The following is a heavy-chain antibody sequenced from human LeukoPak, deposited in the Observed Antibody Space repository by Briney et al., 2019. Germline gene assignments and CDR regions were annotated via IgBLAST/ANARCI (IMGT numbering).Heavy chain of an antibody. CDR2: IWYDGSNK. CDR1: GFTFSSYG. V-gene: IGHV3-33*08. D-gene: IGHD3-22*01. Sequence: GGSLRLSCAASGFTFSSYGMHWVRQAPGKGLEWVAVIWYDGSNKYYADSVKGRFTIFRDNSKNTLYLQMNSLRAEDTAVYYCASEMGSGSLFDYWGQGTLVTVSS. J-gene: IGHJ4*02. CDR3: ASEMGSGSLFDY.